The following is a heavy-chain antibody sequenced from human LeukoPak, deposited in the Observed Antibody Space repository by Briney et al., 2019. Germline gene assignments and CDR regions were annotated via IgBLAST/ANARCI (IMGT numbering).Heavy chain of an antibody. CDR2: IWYDGSNK. Sequence: PGGSLRLSCAASGFTFSSYGMHWVRQAPGKGLEWVAVIWYDGSNKYYADSVKGRFTISRDNSENTLYLQMNSLRAEDTDLYYCARDGETTGSISSWFDYWGQGTLVTVSS. J-gene: IGHJ4*02. D-gene: IGHD6-13*01. V-gene: IGHV3-33*01. CDR3: ARDGETTGSISSWFDY. CDR1: GFTFSSYG.